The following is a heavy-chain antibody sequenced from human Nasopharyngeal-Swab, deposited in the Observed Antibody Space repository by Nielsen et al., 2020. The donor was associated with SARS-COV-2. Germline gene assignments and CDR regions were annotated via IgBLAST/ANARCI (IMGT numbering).Heavy chain of an antibody. Sequence: SETLSLTCTVSGGSISSSSYYWGWIRQPPGKGLEWIGSIYYSGSTNYNPSLKSRVTISVDTSKNQFSLKLSSVTAADTAVYYCARPTYYYDSSGYYYGNGAFDIWGQGTMVTVSS. J-gene: IGHJ3*02. CDR2: IYYSGST. CDR3: ARPTYYYDSSGYYYGNGAFDI. D-gene: IGHD3-22*01. V-gene: IGHV4-39*07. CDR1: GGSISSSSYY.